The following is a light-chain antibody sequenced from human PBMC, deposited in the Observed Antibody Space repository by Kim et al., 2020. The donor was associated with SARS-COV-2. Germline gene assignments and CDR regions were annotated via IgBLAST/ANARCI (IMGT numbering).Light chain of an antibody. CDR1: SSDVGGYNY. J-gene: IGLJ2*01. CDR3: CSYAGSRNLV. CDR2: EVN. V-gene: IGLV2-8*01. Sequence: QSVLTQPPSASGSPGQSVTISCTGTSSDVGGYNYVSWYRQHPGNVPKLIIFEVNKRPSGVPDRFSGSKSGNTASLTVSGLQAEDEADYYCCSYAGSRNLVFGGGTQLTVL.